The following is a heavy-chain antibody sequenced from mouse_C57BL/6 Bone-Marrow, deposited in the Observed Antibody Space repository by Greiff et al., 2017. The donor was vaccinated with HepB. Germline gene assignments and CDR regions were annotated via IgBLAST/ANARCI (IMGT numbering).Heavy chain of an antibody. J-gene: IGHJ4*01. CDR2: INPSTGGT. CDR1: GYSFTGYY. CDR3: ARTLLRYGYYAMDY. Sequence: EVKLMESGPELVKPGASVKISCKASGYSFTGYYMNWVKQSPEKSLEWIGEINPSTGGTTYNQKFKAKATLTVDKSSSTAYMQLKSLTSEDSAVYYCARTLLRYGYYAMDYWGQGTSVTVSS. D-gene: IGHD1-1*01. V-gene: IGHV1-42*01.